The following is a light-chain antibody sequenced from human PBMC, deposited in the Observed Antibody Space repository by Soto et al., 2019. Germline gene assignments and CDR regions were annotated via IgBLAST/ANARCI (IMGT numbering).Light chain of an antibody. CDR3: LLSYGGSQV. Sequence: QAVVTQEPSLTVSPGGTVTLTCGSSTGAVTSGHYPYWFQQKPGQAPRTLIYDTNNRHSWTPARFSGSLLGGKAALTLSGAQPEDEAEYYCLLSYGGSQVFGGGNKLTVL. CDR1: TGAVTSGHY. V-gene: IGLV7-46*01. CDR2: DTN. J-gene: IGLJ3*02.